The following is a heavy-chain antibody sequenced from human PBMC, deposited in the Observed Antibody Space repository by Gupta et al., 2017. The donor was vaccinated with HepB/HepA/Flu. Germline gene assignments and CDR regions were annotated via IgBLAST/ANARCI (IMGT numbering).Heavy chain of an antibody. V-gene: IGHV3-48*02. J-gene: IGHJ4*02. CDR3: AREGLMAFFDY. D-gene: IGHD2-8*01. CDR1: GLTFSTYG. Sequence: EVQLVESGGGLVQPGGSLRLSCAASGLTFSTYGMNWVRQAPGKGLEWISYISSDSTTIVYADSIKGRFTISRDNAKSSLFLQINRLRDEDTAVYYCAREGLMAFFDYWGQGILVTVSS. CDR2: ISSDSTTI.